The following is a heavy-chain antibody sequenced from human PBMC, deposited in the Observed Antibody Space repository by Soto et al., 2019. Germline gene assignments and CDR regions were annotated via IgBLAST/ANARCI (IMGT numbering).Heavy chain of an antibody. Sequence: QVQLVQSGAEVKKPGASVKVSCKASGYTFTTFSITWVRQAPGQGLEWLGWISAYNGNAHYEENLQGRVTMTRDTSTSTADMELKSLRSDDTAVYYCAREGYFDSRGYYGPDFWGQGTLVTVSS. J-gene: IGHJ4*02. CDR2: ISAYNGNA. D-gene: IGHD3-22*01. V-gene: IGHV1-18*01. CDR1: GYTFTTFS. CDR3: AREGYFDSRGYYGPDF.